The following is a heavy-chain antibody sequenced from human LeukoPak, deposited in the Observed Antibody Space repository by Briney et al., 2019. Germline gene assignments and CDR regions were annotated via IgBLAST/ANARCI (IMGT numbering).Heavy chain of an antibody. CDR2: MNPNSGNT. D-gene: IGHD6-19*01. J-gene: IGHJ6*03. Sequence: GASVKVSCKASGYTFTSYDINWVRQATGQGLEWMGWMNPNSGNTGYAQKFQGRVTITRNTSISTAYMELSSLRSEDTAVYYCARGLGSGGWYLLGYYYYYMDVWGKGTTVTVSS. CDR1: GYTFTSYD. CDR3: ARGLGSGGWYLLGYYYYYMDV. V-gene: IGHV1-8*03.